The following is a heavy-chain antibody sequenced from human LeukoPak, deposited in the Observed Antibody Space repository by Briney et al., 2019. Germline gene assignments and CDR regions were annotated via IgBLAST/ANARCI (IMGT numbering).Heavy chain of an antibody. Sequence: GGSLRLSCAASGFTIGPYAMYWVRQGPGRGLEWVSVIKADGSGTLYADSVRGRFTTSRDNSKNSLYLQMNSLTSEDTALYYCATWAFYHNLDVWGQGTTVIVSS. CDR3: ATWAFYHNLDV. CDR1: GFTIGPYA. J-gene: IGHJ6*02. CDR2: IKADGSGT. D-gene: IGHD2/OR15-2a*01. V-gene: IGHV3-43*02.